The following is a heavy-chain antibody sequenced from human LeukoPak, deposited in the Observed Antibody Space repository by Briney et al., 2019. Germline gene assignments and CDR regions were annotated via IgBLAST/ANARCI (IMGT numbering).Heavy chain of an antibody. Sequence: GGSLRLSCAASGLTVSSNYMTWVRQAPGKGLEWVSVIYSSGITYYADSVKGRFTISRDNSKNTLYLQMNSLRAEDTAVYYCARERDYSGWQFDFWGQGTLVTVSP. CDR3: ARERDYSGWQFDF. CDR1: GLTVSSNY. D-gene: IGHD6-19*01. V-gene: IGHV3-53*01. CDR2: IYSSGIT. J-gene: IGHJ4*02.